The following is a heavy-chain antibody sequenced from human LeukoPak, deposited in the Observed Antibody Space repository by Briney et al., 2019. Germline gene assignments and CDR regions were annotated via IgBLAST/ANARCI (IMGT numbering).Heavy chain of an antibody. CDR2: IYHSGST. Sequence: SGTLSLTCAVSGGSISSSNWWSWVRQPPGKGLEWIGEIYHSGSTNYNPSLKSRVTISVDKSKNQFSLKLSSVTAADTAVYYCARDRWWTYYYDSSGYPDAFDIWGQGTMVTVSS. V-gene: IGHV4-4*02. CDR1: GGSISSSNW. D-gene: IGHD3-22*01. J-gene: IGHJ3*02. CDR3: ARDRWWTYYYDSSGYPDAFDI.